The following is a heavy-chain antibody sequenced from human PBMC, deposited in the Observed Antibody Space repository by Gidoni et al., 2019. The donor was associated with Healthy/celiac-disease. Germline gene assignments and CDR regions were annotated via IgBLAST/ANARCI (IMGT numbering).Heavy chain of an antibody. CDR2: IDYSGRT. J-gene: IGHJ3*02. CDR1: DGSIHSSSSS. Sequence: HLQLQDSGPCLVQPSATLSLPCTAPDGSIHSSSSSWGGIRQHPGKGLEWIGSIDYSGRTYYHPSLKCRDTICVDTSKHQFSLKLSSVTAADTAVYYCARAGYYYDSSGYYDDAFDIWGQGTMVTVSS. D-gene: IGHD3-22*01. CDR3: ARAGYYYDSSGYYDDAFDI. V-gene: IGHV4-39*01.